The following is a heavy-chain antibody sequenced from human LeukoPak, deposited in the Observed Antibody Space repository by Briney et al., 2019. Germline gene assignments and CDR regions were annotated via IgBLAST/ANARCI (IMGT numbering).Heavy chain of an antibody. CDR2: ISYGGSNK. CDR3: ATNVVYAQVFDY. Sequence: GGSLRLSCAASGFTFSSYAMHWVRQAPGKGLEWVAVISYGGSNKYYADSVKGRFTISRDNSKNTLYLQMNSLRAEDTAVYYCATNVVYAQVFDYWGQGTLVTVSS. J-gene: IGHJ4*02. V-gene: IGHV3-30*04. CDR1: GFTFSSYA. D-gene: IGHD2-8*02.